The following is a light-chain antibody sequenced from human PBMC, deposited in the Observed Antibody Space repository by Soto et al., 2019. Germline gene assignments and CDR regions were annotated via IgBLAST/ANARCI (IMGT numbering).Light chain of an antibody. Sequence: DIQMTQSPSSLSASVGDRVTMTCRASQGISNYLAWYQQTPGKVPKLLIYAASTLQSGVPSRFSGSGSGTDFTLTISSLQPEDVATYFCQKYNSAPPTFGQGTKLQIK. J-gene: IGKJ2*01. V-gene: IGKV1-27*01. CDR1: QGISNY. CDR3: QKYNSAPPT. CDR2: AAS.